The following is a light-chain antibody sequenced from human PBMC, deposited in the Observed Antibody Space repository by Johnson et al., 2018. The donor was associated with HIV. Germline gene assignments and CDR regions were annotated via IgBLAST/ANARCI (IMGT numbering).Light chain of an antibody. V-gene: IGLV1-51*01. J-gene: IGLJ1*01. CDR3: GTWDTSLSAGV. CDR2: DNN. Sequence: TQPPSVSAAPGQKVTISCSGNRSNIGNNYVSWYQQLPGTAPKLPIYDNNKRPSGIPDRFSGSKSGTSATLGITGLQTGDEADYYCGTWDTSLSAGVFGHGTKVSVL. CDR1: RSNIGNNY.